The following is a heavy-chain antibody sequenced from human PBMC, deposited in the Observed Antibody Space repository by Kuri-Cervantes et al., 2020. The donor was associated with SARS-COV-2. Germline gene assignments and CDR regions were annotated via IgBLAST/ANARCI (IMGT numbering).Heavy chain of an antibody. CDR2: IYTTGST. D-gene: IGHD6-13*01. Sequence: SETLSLTCTVSGGSISSGSYFWNWIRQPAGKGLEWIGHIYTTGSTNYNPSLKSRVTISVDTSKNQFSLKLSSVTAADTAVYYCARGQGATRGIFYYYMDVWGKGTTVTVSS. CDR1: GGSISSGSYF. J-gene: IGHJ6*03. CDR3: ARGQGATRGIFYYYMDV. V-gene: IGHV4-61*09.